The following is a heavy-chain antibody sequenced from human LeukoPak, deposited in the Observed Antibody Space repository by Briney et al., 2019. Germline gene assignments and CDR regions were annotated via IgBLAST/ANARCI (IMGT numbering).Heavy chain of an antibody. Sequence: SETLSLTCTGSGDSISSSHYYWGWIRQPPGKGLEWIGNIYYSGRTYYNPSLKSRVTISVDTSKNQFSLKLSSVTAADTAVYYCAGLSIVGAPTVDYWGQGTLVTVSS. V-gene: IGHV4-39*07. CDR2: IYYSGRT. D-gene: IGHD1-26*01. J-gene: IGHJ4*02. CDR1: GDSISSSHYY. CDR3: AGLSIVGAPTVDY.